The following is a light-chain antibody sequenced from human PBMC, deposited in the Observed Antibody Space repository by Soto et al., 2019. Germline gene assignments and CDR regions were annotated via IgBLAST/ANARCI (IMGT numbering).Light chain of an antibody. V-gene: IGKV1-12*01. J-gene: IGKJ4*01. CDR2: AAS. CDR3: KQSRSFPLT. Sequence: DIQMTPSPSTLSASLVDRVTITCRASQSIDSWLAWYQQKPGKAPKLLIFAASSLQSGLPSRFSGGGSGTDFSLTISSLQPEDFATYYCKQSRSFPLTFGGGTKVDIK. CDR1: QSIDSW.